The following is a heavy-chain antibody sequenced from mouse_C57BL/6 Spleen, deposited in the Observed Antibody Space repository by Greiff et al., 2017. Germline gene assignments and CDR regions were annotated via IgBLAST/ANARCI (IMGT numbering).Heavy chain of an antibody. Sequence: EVKLMESGGGLVQPGGSLKLSCAASGFTFSDYGMAWVRQAPRKGPEWVAFISNLAYSIYYADTVTGRFTISRENAKNTLYLEMSSLRSEDTAMYYCAKQGTTVLEYFDVWGTGTTVTVSS. CDR1: GFTFSDYG. V-gene: IGHV5-15*01. CDR3: AKQGTTVLEYFDV. CDR2: ISNLAYSI. D-gene: IGHD1-1*01. J-gene: IGHJ1*03.